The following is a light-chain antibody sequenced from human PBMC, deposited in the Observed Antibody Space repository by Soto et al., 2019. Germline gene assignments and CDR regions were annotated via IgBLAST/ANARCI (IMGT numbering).Light chain of an antibody. CDR3: QHYGGSFI. CDR2: RAS. CDR1: QTVDRNY. V-gene: IGKV3-20*01. J-gene: IGKJ3*01. Sequence: EIVLTQSPGTLSLSPGERVTLSCRASQTVDRNYLAWYRQKPGQAPRLLIYRASTRATGIPDRFSGSGSGTDFTLTISRLEPEDFAVYYCQHYGGSFIFGPGTKVDFK.